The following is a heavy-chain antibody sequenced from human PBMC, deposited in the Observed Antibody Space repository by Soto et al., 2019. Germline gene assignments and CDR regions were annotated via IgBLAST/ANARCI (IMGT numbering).Heavy chain of an antibody. Sequence: SETLSLTCAVYGGSFSGYYWSWIRQPPGKGLEWIGEINHSGSTNYNPSLKSRVTISVDTSKNQFSLKLSSVTAADTAVYYCARGPDIVVVPAAMPARYYYYYMDVWGKGTTVTVSS. CDR3: ARGPDIVVVPAAMPARYYYYYMDV. CDR2: INHSGST. J-gene: IGHJ6*03. D-gene: IGHD2-2*01. V-gene: IGHV4-34*01. CDR1: GGSFSGYY.